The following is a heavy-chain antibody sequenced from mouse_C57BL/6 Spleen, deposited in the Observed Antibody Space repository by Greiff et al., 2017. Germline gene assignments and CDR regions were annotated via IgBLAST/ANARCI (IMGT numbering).Heavy chain of an antibody. CDR1: GYTFTDHT. J-gene: IGHJ3*01. CDR2: IYPRDGST. V-gene: IGHV1-78*01. CDR3: ASPIYYDYGEFAY. D-gene: IGHD2-4*01. Sequence: QVQLQQSDAELVKPGASVKISCKVSGYTFTDHTIHWMKQRPEQGLEWIGYIYPRDGSTKYNEKFKGKATLTADKSSSTAYMQLNSLTSEDYAVYFCASPIYYDYGEFAYWGQGTLVTVSA.